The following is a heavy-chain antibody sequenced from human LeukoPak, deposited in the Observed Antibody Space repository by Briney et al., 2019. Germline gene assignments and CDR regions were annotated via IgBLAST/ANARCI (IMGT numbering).Heavy chain of an antibody. CDR2: IKQDGSET. CDR3: AKKSYYYDTSNLGWFDP. Sequence: PGGSLRLSRAASGFTFSSFWMSWVRQAPGKGLEWVANIKQDGSETYYVDSVKGRFTISRDNAKNSLYLQMNSLRAEDTALYYCAKKSYYYDTSNLGWFDPWGQGTLVTVSS. CDR1: GFTFSSFW. D-gene: IGHD3-22*01. V-gene: IGHV3-7*05. J-gene: IGHJ5*02.